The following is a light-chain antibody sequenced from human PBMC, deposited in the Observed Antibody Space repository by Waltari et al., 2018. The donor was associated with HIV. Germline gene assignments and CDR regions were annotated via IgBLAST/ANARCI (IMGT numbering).Light chain of an antibody. CDR3: CSYAGSSTLM. V-gene: IGLV2-23*02. CDR2: DII. J-gene: IGLJ3*02. CDR1: SSDVGGYKY. Sequence: QSALTQPASVSGSPGQSITISCTGTSSDVGGYKYVPWFQQHPVKAPKLMIYDIIERPSGVSNRFSGSKSGNTAPLTISGLQAEDEADYYCCSYAGSSTLMFGGGTKLTVL.